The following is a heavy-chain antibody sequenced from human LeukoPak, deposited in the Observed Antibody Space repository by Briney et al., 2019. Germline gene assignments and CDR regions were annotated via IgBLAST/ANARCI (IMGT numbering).Heavy chain of an antibody. D-gene: IGHD6-19*01. CDR1: GYTFTGYY. CDR3: ARDPAAGYSSGWYPEYFQH. V-gene: IGHV1-2*02. Sequence: ASVKVSCKASGYTFTGYYMHWVRQAPGQGLEWMGWINPNSGGTNYAQKFQGRVTITTDESTSTAYMELSSLRSEDTAVYYCARDPAAGYSSGWYPEYFQHWGQGTLVTVSS. CDR2: INPNSGGT. J-gene: IGHJ1*01.